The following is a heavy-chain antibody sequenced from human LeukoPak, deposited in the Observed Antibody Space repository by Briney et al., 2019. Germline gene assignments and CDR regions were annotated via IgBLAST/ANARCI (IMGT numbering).Heavy chain of an antibody. CDR2: IYCSGST. J-gene: IGHJ4*02. Sequence: SETLSLTCTVSGGSISSYYWSWIRQPPGKGLEWIGYIYCSGSTNYNPSLKSRVTISVDTSKNQFSLKLSSVTAADTAVYYCARDPNSGWFDYWGQGTLVTVSS. D-gene: IGHD6-19*01. V-gene: IGHV4-59*01. CDR1: GGSISSYY. CDR3: ARDPNSGWFDY.